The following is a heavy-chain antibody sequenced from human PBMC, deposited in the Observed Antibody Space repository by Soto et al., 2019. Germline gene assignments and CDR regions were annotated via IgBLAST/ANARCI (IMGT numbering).Heavy chain of an antibody. Sequence: QVQLVQSGAEVKKPGASVKVSCKASGYTFTSYYMHWVRQAPGQGLEWMGISNPGGGSTSYAQKFQGRVSMTRDTSTSTIDMEVSSLRSEDTAVYYCATSCRGGTCPPGPGNWGQGTMVTVSS. V-gene: IGHV1-46*03. J-gene: IGHJ3*01. CDR1: GYTFTSYY. D-gene: IGHD2-15*01. CDR3: ATSCRGGTCPPGPGN. CDR2: SNPGGGST.